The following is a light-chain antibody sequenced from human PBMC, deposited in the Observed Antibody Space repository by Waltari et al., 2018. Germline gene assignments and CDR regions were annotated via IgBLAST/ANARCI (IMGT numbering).Light chain of an antibody. CDR1: SGDIGSYNS. Sequence: QSALTPPPSASGSPGQSVTISCTGTSGDIGSYNSVSWYQQHPGRAPKLMIYEVTKRPSGVPDRFSGSRSGNTASLTVSGLQTEDEADYFCSSYADSNVLFGGGTKLTVL. CDR2: EVT. V-gene: IGLV2-8*01. CDR3: SSYADSNVL. J-gene: IGLJ2*01.